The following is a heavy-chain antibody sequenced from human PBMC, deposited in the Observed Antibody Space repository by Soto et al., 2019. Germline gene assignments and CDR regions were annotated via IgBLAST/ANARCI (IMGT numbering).Heavy chain of an antibody. Sequence: PGEPLKISCKASGYTFSKNWIAWVRQMPGKGLEWMGIIYPGDSTTRYSTSFEGQVTISADKSISTAYLQWSSLKASDTAMYFCARGQSSSGSYFDVWGQGSLVPVS. CDR2: IYPGDSTT. V-gene: IGHV5-51*01. CDR1: GYTFSKNW. J-gene: IGHJ4*02. CDR3: ARGQSSSGSYFDV. D-gene: IGHD3-22*01.